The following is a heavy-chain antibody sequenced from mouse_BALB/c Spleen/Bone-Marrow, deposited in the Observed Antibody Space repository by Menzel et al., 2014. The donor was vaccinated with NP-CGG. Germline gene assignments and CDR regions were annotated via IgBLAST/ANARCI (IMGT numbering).Heavy chain of an antibody. V-gene: IGHV5-9-3*01. CDR1: GFTFSNYA. D-gene: IGHD1-3*01. J-gene: IGHJ2*01. Sequence: EVKLVESGGSLVSPGGSLKLSCAASGFTFSNYAMSWVRQTPEKRLEWVATVSSGGSFTYYPDSVKGRFTISRDSAKNTLYLQMSSLRSEDTAMYYCARHGDNYVFDYWGQGTTLTVSS. CDR2: VSSGGSFT. CDR3: ARHGDNYVFDY.